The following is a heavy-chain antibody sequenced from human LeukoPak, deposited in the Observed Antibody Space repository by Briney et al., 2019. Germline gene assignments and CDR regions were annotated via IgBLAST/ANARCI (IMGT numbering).Heavy chain of an antibody. V-gene: IGHV3-30*04. CDR2: ISYDGSNK. Sequence: PGGSLRLSCAASGFTFSSYAMHWVRQAPGKGLEWVAVISYDGSNKYYADSVKGRFTISRDNSKNTLYLQMNSLRAEDTAVYYCASSVGAKRYYFDYWGQGTLVTVSS. D-gene: IGHD1-26*01. CDR3: ASSVGAKRYYFDY. CDR1: GFTFSSYA. J-gene: IGHJ4*02.